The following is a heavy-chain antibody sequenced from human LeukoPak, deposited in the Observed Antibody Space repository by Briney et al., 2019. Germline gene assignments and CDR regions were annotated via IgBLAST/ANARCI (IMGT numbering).Heavy chain of an antibody. CDR1: GFTFSSYW. V-gene: IGHV3-30*18. CDR2: ISYDGSNK. CDR3: AKYQLLSGWFDP. D-gene: IGHD2-2*01. Sequence: PGGSLRLSCAASGFTFSSYWMSWVRQAPGKGLEWVAVISYDGSNKYYADSVKGRFTISRDNSKNTLYLQMNSLRAEDTAVYYCAKYQLLSGWFDPWGQGTLVTVSS. J-gene: IGHJ5*02.